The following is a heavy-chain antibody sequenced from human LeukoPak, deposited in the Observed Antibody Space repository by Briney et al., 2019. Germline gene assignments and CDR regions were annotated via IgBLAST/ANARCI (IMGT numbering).Heavy chain of an antibody. CDR3: AREGSVVPAAIRSGWFDP. D-gene: IGHD2-2*02. CDR2: ISYDGSNK. CDR1: GFTFSSYG. Sequence: GRSLRLSCAASGFTFSSYGMHWVRQAPGKGLEWVAVISYDGSNKYYADSVKGRFTISRDNSKNTLYLQMNSLRAEDTAVYYCAREGSVVPAAIRSGWFDPWGQGTLVTVSS. J-gene: IGHJ5*02. V-gene: IGHV3-30*03.